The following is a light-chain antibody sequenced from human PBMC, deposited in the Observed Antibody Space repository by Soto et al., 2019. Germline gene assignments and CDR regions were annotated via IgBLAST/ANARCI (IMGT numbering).Light chain of an antibody. V-gene: IGKV3-20*01. CDR3: QQYARSAPIT. Sequence: WYQQKPGRAPRLLIYGAAIRATGMPDRFSGSGSETDFTLTISRLVPADVALHYCQQYARSAPITLGEGTRLEI. CDR2: GAA. J-gene: IGKJ5*01.